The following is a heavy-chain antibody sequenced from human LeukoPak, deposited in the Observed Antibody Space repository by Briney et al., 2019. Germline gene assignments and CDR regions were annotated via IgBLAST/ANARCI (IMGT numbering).Heavy chain of an antibody. Sequence: ASVKVSCKASGYTFTSYYMHWVRQAPGQGLEWMGIINPSGGSTSYAQKFQGRVTMTRDTSTSTVYMELSSLRSEDTAVYYCARDRYDSSGYYLGFYDYWGQGTLVTVS. J-gene: IGHJ4*02. CDR2: INPSGGST. V-gene: IGHV1-46*01. D-gene: IGHD3-22*01. CDR1: GYTFTSYY. CDR3: ARDRYDSSGYYLGFYDY.